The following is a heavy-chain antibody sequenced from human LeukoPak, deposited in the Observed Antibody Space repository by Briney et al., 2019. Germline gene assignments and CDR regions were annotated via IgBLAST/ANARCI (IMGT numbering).Heavy chain of an antibody. CDR3: ARDFSWRQFDY. J-gene: IGHJ4*02. CDR2: IGPDGSGP. Sequence: GGSLRLSCETSGFTAGFTFSASYMTWVRQAPGMGLEWVAEIGPDGSGPVYVDSVKGRFTISRDNAKNSLYLQMNSLRVEETAVYYCARDFSWRQFDYWGLGTLVTVSS. CDR1: GFTAGFTFSASY. V-gene: IGHV3-7*01.